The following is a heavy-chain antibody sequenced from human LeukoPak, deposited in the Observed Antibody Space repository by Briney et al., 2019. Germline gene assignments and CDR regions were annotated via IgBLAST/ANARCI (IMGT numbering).Heavy chain of an antibody. V-gene: IGHV3-64D*06. D-gene: IGHD6-13*01. CDR1: GFTFSSYA. Sequence: SGGSLRLSCSASGFTFSSYAMYWVRQAPGKGLEYVSAITSNGGSAYYADSVKGRFTISRDNSRNTLYLQMSRLRADDTAVYYCVGFRATAGLYWGQGTLVTVSS. CDR3: VGFRATAGLY. CDR2: ITSNGGSA. J-gene: IGHJ4*02.